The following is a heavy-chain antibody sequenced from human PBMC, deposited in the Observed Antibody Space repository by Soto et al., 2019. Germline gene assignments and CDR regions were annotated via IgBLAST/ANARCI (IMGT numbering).Heavy chain of an antibody. CDR3: ARQRRGKSSGADY. CDR1: GGSISSYY. Sequence: QVQLQESGPGLLKPSETLSLTCTVSGGSISSYYWSWIRQPPGKGLEWIGNIYYSGTTNYNPSLTRRVXXSXHXXAPQFSLQLTSVTAADPAVYYCARQRRGKSSGADYWGQGTLVTGSS. V-gene: IGHV4-59*12. J-gene: IGHJ4*02. CDR2: IYYSGTT. D-gene: IGHD2-2*01.